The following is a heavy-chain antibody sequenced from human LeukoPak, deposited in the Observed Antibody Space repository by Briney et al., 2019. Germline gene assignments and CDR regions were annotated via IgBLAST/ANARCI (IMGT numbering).Heavy chain of an antibody. D-gene: IGHD2-8*01. Sequence: GGSLRLSCAASGFTFSSYGMPGFRQAPGKGREWVAVIWYDGSNKYYADSVKGRFTISRDNSKNTLYLQMNSLRAEDTAVYYCAREGCTNGVCYPYFDYWGQGTLVTVSS. CDR3: AREGCTNGVCYPYFDY. V-gene: IGHV3-33*01. J-gene: IGHJ4*02. CDR2: IWYDGSNK. CDR1: GFTFSSYG.